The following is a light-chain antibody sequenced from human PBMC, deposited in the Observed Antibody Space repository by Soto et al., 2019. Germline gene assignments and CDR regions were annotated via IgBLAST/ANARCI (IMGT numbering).Light chain of an antibody. Sequence: EIVMTQSPATLSVSPGERATLSCRPSQSISTELAWYQQKPGQPPRLLIYSASTRATGVPARFTGSGSGSEFTLTNSGLQSEDFAVYYCQQGHNWPLTFGQGTMLEI. CDR1: QSISTE. V-gene: IGKV3-15*01. CDR2: SAS. J-gene: IGKJ2*01. CDR3: QQGHNWPLT.